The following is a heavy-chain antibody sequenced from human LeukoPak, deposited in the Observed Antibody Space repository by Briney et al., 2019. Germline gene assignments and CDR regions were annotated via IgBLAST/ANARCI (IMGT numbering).Heavy chain of an antibody. J-gene: IGHJ3*02. CDR1: GYTFTGYY. CDR3: ARDLSDIVVVPADLIHAFDI. D-gene: IGHD2-2*01. V-gene: IGHV1-2*02. Sequence: ASVKVSCKASGYTFTGYYMHWVRQAPGQGLEWMGWINPNSGGINYAQKFQGRVTMTRDTSIGTAYMELSRLRSDDTAVYYCARDLSDIVVVPADLIHAFDIWGQGTMVTVSS. CDR2: INPNSGGI.